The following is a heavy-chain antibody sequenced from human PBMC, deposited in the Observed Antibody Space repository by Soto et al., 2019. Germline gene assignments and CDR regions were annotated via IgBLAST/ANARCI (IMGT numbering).Heavy chain of an antibody. CDR3: AERPSDGFNWFDP. Sequence: SETLSLTCTVSGGSISSYYWSWIRQPPGKGLEWIGYIYYNGTTYYNPTLKSRVSISVDTSKNQFSLKLSSVTAADTAVYYCAERPSDGFNWFDPWGQGTLVTVSS. J-gene: IGHJ5*02. CDR1: GGSISSYY. V-gene: IGHV4-59*03. CDR2: IYYNGTT.